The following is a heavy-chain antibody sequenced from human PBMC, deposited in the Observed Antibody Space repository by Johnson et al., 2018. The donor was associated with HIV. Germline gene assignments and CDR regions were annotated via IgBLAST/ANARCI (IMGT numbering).Heavy chain of an antibody. Sequence: VQLVESGGGVVRPGGSLRLSCVASGFTFSNAWMSWVRQAPGKGLQWVGFIRSKAYGGTTEYAASVKGRFTISRDDSKNTAYLQMNSLKTEDTAVYYCTRQGKGDAFDIWGQGTMVTVSS. CDR3: TRQGKGDAFDI. V-gene: IGHV3-15*08. CDR1: GFTFSNAW. CDR2: IRSKAYGGTT. J-gene: IGHJ3*02.